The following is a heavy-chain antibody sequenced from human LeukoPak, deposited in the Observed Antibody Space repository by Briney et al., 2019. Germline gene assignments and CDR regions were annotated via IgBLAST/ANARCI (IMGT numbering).Heavy chain of an antibody. CDR3: VKEERGYSYGDY. CDR1: GFTFRNCA. V-gene: IGHV3-23*01. D-gene: IGHD5-18*01. Sequence: GGSLRLSCAASGFTFRNCAMSWVRQPPGKGLEWVSAVSDDGALTWYADSVKGRFTISRDDSKNTVSLQMINLRADDTARYYCVKEERGYSYGDYWGQGTLVTVSS. CDR2: VSDDGALT. J-gene: IGHJ4*02.